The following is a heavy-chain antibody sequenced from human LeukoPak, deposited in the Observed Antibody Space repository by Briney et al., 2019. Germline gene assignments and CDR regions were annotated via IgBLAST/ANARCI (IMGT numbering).Heavy chain of an antibody. V-gene: IGHV3-21*01. J-gene: IGHJ3*01. Sequence: RAGGSLRLSCAASGFTFSSYDMNWVRQAPGKGLEWVSYISSSSSYIYYADSVKGRFTISRDNARNSLYLQMNSLRAGDTAVYYCARVDAFDLWGQGTMVTVSS. CDR2: ISSSSSYI. CDR1: GFTFSSYD. CDR3: ARVDAFDL.